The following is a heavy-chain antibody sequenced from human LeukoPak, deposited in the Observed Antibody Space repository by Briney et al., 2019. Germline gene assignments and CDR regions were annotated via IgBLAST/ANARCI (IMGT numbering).Heavy chain of an antibody. CDR1: GFTFTDYT. D-gene: IGHD5-12*01. J-gene: IGHJ4*02. CDR3: ARVGSGYESDY. Sequence: QPGGSLRLSCAASGFTFTDYTMHWVRQAPGKGLEWVSGISWNSGSIGYADSMKGRFTISRDNAKNSLYLQMNSLRAEDTAVYYCARVGSGYESDYWGQGTLVTVSS. CDR2: ISWNSGSI. V-gene: IGHV3-9*01.